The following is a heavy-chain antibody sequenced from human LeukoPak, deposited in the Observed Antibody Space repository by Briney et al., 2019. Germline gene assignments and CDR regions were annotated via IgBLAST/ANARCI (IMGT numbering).Heavy chain of an antibody. CDR2: IYYSGST. V-gene: IGHV4-39*07. J-gene: IGHJ4*02. CDR1: GGSISSSSYY. Sequence: PSETLSLTCTVSGGSISSSSYYWGWIRQPPGKGLEWIGSIYYSGSTYYNPSLKSRVTISVDASKNQFSLKLSSVTAADTAVYYCARERPDMVLVWGQGTLVTVSS. D-gene: IGHD2-15*01. CDR3: ARERPDMVLV.